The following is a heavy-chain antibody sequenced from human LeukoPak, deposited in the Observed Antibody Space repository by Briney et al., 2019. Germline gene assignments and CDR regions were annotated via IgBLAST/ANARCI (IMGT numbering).Heavy chain of an antibody. CDR2: IYHSGST. V-gene: IGHV4-30-2*01. CDR3: ARVNYYDSSGSTVPDAFDI. CDR1: GGSISSGGYY. D-gene: IGHD3-22*01. Sequence: PSETLSLTCTVSGGSISSGGYYWSWIRQPPGKGLEWIGYIYHSGSTYYNPSLKSRVTISVDTSKNQFSLKLSSVTAADTAVYYCARVNYYDSSGSTVPDAFDIWGQGTMVTVSS. J-gene: IGHJ3*02.